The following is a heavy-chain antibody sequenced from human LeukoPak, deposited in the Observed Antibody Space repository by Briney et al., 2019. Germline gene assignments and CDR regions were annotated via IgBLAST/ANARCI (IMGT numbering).Heavy chain of an antibody. V-gene: IGHV1-46*01. D-gene: IGHD5-18*01. CDR3: AREIGPIQLHLWGSAFDY. CDR2: INPRGGST. J-gene: IGHJ4*02. CDR1: GYTFTNYY. Sequence: GASVKVSCKTSGYTFTNYYMHWVRQVPGQGLEWMGIINPRGGSTSYAQKFQGRVTMTRDTSTNTVYMELSSLRSEDTAVYYCAREIGPIQLHLWGSAFDYWGQGTLVTVSS.